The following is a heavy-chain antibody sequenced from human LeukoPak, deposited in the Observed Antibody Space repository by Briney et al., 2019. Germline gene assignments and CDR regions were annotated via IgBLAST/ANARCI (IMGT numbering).Heavy chain of an antibody. J-gene: IGHJ3*02. CDR2: ISSSSYI. CDR1: GFTFSSYS. Sequence: PGGSLRLSCAASGFTFSSYSMNWVRQAPGKGLEWVSSISSSSYIYYADSVKGRFTISRDNAKNSLYLQMNSLRAEDTAVYYCARVRTAKDAFDIWGQGTMVTVSS. V-gene: IGHV3-21*01. D-gene: IGHD5-18*01. CDR3: ARVRTAKDAFDI.